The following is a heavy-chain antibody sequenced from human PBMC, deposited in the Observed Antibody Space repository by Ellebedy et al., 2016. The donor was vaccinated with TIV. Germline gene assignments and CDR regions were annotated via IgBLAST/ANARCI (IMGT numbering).Heavy chain of an antibody. CDR3: ARMADFDY. CDR2: IYSGGST. Sequence: GESLKISCAASGFTVSSNYMSWVRQAPGKGLEWVSVIYSGGSTYYADSVKGRFTISRDNSKNTVYLQMNSLRAEDTAVYYCARMADFDYWGQGTLVTVSS. D-gene: IGHD5-24*01. CDR1: GFTVSSNY. V-gene: IGHV3-53*01. J-gene: IGHJ4*02.